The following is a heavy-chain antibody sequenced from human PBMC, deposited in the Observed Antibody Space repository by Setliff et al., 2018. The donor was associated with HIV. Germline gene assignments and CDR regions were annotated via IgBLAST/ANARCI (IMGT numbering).Heavy chain of an antibody. Sequence: GGSLRLSCAASGLTFSDYYLNWFRLAPGKGLEWISHITNTGSSTNYADSVKGRFTISRDNAKNSLYLQMNRLRAEDTAVYYCARDVGDSWGQGMLVTVSS. V-gene: IGHV3-11*06. D-gene: IGHD1-26*01. J-gene: IGHJ4*02. CDR3: ARDVGDS. CDR1: GLTFSDYY. CDR2: ITNTGSST.